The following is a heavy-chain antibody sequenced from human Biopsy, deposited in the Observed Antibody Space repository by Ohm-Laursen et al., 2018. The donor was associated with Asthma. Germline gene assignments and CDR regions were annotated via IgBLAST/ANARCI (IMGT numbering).Heavy chain of an antibody. CDR1: GFSFSKYG. CDR3: AKRRGYSDLTDFDH. CDR2: VSYGGGVV. V-gene: IGHV3-30*18. Sequence: SLRLSCTASGFSFSKYGIHWVRQAPGKGLEWVAVVSYGGGVVHYADSMKGRFTISRDNAKSTLYLQMNRLRTDDTAVYFCAKRRGYSDLTDFDHWGQGTLVTVSS. D-gene: IGHD3-3*01. J-gene: IGHJ4*02.